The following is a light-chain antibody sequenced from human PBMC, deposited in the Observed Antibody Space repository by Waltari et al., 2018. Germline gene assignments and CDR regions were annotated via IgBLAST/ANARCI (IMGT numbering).Light chain of an antibody. CDR1: QNIRTY. J-gene: IGKJ5*01. CDR2: GAS. V-gene: IGKV1-39*01. CDR3: QQSLKTPST. Sequence: DIEMTKSPSPLSATVGDRVTMTCRASQNIRTYLNWYQQKPGKAPTVLIYGASNLQSGVPSRFSGSGSGTDFSLTISSLQPEDFATYYWQQSLKTPSTFGQRTRLQIK.